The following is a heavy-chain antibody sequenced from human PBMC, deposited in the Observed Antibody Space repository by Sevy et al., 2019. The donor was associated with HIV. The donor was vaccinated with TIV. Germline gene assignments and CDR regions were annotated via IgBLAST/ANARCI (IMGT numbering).Heavy chain of an antibody. CDR3: AKSRCASGVAKYYYGLDV. V-gene: IGHV3-30*18. CDR1: GFTFSGG. D-gene: IGHD6-25*01. J-gene: IGHJ6*02. CDR2: ISYDGSYK. Sequence: GGSLRLSCAASGFTFSGGMHWGRQPPGKGLEWVAVISYDGSYKNYAESVKGRFTISSDNTRNALYLQMDSLRAEDTALYYCAKSRCASGVAKYYYGLDVWGQGTTVTVSS.